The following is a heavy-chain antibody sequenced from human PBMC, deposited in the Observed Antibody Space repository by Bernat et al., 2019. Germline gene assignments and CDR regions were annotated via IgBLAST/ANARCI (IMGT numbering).Heavy chain of an antibody. CDR1: GFTFSSYD. CDR2: IGTTGDP. CDR3: ARAVSVLSYGSGSYYDY. J-gene: IGHJ4*02. Sequence: EVQLVESGGGLVQPGGSLRLSCAASGFTFSSYDMHWVRQATGKGLEWVSAIGTTGDPYYPGSVKGRFTISRENAKNSFYLQMNSLRAGDTAVYYCARAVSVLSYGSGSYYDYWGQGTLVTVSS. D-gene: IGHD3-10*01. V-gene: IGHV3-13*05.